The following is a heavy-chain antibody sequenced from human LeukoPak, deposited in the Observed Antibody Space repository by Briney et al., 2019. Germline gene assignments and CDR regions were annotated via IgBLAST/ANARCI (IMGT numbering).Heavy chain of an antibody. J-gene: IGHJ4*02. V-gene: IGHV3-74*01. CDR1: GFTFSRYW. D-gene: IGHD6-19*01. CDR3: AREVFSSGWSSFDY. Sequence: PGGSLRLSCAASGFTFSRYWMHWVRQAPGKGLVGVSRINSDGSSTSYADSVKGRFTISRDNAKNTLSLQMNSLRAEDTAVYYCAREVFSSGWSSFDYWGQGTLVTVSS. CDR2: INSDGSST.